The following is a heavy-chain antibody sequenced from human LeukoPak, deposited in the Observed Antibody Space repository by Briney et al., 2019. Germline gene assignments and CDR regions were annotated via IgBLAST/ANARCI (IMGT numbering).Heavy chain of an antibody. CDR2: ISSGRTE. Sequence: GGSLRLSCVASGFTFSMHSLNWVRQTPGKGLEWVSYISSGRTEFYADSEKGRFTISRDNAKNSLYLQMNSLRVEDTAVYYYAREPSSGSVSSWYPLDYWGQGTLVTVSS. J-gene: IGHJ4*02. D-gene: IGHD6-13*01. CDR3: AREPSSGSVSSWYPLDY. CDR1: GFTFSMHS. V-gene: IGHV3-48*01.